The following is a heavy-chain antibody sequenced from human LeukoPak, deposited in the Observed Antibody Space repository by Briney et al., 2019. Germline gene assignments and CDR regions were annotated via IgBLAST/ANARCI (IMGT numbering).Heavy chain of an antibody. Sequence: GASLRLSCTASGFTFSSYAMSWVRQAPGQGLEWVSTISRSGGSTNYADSLKGRFTMTRDNSTSTLYLQMNSLRAEDTAVYYCAKDAGSSSWYRLPYYYYFYMDVWGKGTTVTVSS. CDR1: GFTFSSYA. J-gene: IGHJ6*03. V-gene: IGHV3-23*01. D-gene: IGHD6-13*01. CDR2: ISRSGGST. CDR3: AKDAGSSSWYRLPYYYYFYMDV.